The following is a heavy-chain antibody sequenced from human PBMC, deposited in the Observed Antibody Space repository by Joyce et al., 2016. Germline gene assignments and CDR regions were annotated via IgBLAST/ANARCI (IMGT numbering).Heavy chain of an antibody. CDR1: GFSFSGYW. CDR3: VRGISARPGGPNWFDP. CDR2: IITDGSRT. Sequence: EVQLVESGGGLVQPGGSLRLSCAASGFSFSGYWIHWVRQAPGKGLVGVSRIITDGSRTRFADSVKGRFTISRDNAKNTLYLQMNSLRAEDTAVYYCVRGISARPGGPNWFDPWGQGALVTVSS. V-gene: IGHV3-74*01. D-gene: IGHD6-6*01. J-gene: IGHJ5*02.